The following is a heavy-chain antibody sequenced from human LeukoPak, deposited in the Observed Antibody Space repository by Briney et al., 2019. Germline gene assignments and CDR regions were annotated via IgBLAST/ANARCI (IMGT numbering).Heavy chain of an antibody. CDR3: ARDTYDILTGYYYGMDV. CDR1: GYTFTGYY. CDR2: INPNSGGT. V-gene: IGHV1-2*02. J-gene: IGHJ6*02. D-gene: IGHD3-9*01. Sequence: ASVKVSCKAPGYTFTGYYMHWVRQAPGQGLEWMGWINPNSGGTNYAQKFQGRVTMTRDTSISTAYMELSRLRSDDTAVYYCARDTYDILTGYYYGMDVWGQGTTVTVSS.